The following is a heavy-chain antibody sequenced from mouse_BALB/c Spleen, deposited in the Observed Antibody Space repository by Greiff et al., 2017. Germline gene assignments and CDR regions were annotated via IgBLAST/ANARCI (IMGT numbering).Heavy chain of an antibody. V-gene: IGHV5-6*01. Sequence: EVKLVESGGDLVKPGGSLKLSCAASGFTFSSYGMSWVRQTPDKRLEWVATISSGGSYTYYPDSVKGRFTISRDTAKNTLYLQMSSLKSEDTAMYYCARDRYDVHWYFDVWGAGTTVTVSS. J-gene: IGHJ1*01. CDR2: ISSGGSYT. D-gene: IGHD2-14*01. CDR3: ARDRYDVHWYFDV. CDR1: GFTFSSYG.